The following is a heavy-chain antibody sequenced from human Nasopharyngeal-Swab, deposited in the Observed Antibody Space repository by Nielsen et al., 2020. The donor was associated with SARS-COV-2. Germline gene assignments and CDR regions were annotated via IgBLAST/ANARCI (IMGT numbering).Heavy chain of an antibody. J-gene: IGHJ4*02. V-gene: IGHV3-30*04. CDR1: GFTFGDYA. CDR2: ISYDGSNK. D-gene: IGHD6-13*01. CDR3: ARDGAAGRGSYYFDY. Sequence: GESLKISCTASGFTFGDYAMSWVRQAPGKGLEWVAVISYDGSNKYYADSVKGRFTISRDNSKNTLYLQMNSLRAEDTAVYYCARDGAAGRGSYYFDYWGQGTLVTVSS.